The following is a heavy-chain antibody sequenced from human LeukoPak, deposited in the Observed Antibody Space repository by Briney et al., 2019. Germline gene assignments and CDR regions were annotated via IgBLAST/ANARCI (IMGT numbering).Heavy chain of an antibody. Sequence: GGSLRLSCAASGFTFSSYGMHWVRQAPGKGLEWVAFIRYDGSNKYYADSVKGRFTISRDNSKNTLYLQMNSLRAEDMGVYYCARALSVGTTPFDYWGQGTLVTVS. J-gene: IGHJ4*02. CDR1: GFTFSSYG. CDR3: ARALSVGTTPFDY. CDR2: IRYDGSNK. D-gene: IGHD1/OR15-1a*01. V-gene: IGHV3-30*02.